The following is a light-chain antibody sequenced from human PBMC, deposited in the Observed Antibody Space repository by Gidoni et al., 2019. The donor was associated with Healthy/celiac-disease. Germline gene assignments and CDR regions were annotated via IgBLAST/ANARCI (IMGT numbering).Light chain of an antibody. CDR2: KSS. Sequence: EIQMTQSPSTLSSSVGDRVTITCRASQSVSSWLAWYQQTPGKAPKLLIYKSSSLESGVPSRFSGRGSWTEFTLTISSLQPDDFATYSCPQYNSYSTFGQGTKVELK. J-gene: IGKJ1*01. V-gene: IGKV1-5*03. CDR3: PQYNSYST. CDR1: QSVSSW.